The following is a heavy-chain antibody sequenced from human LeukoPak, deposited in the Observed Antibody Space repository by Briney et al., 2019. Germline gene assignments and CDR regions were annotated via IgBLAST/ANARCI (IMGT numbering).Heavy chain of an antibody. CDR3: AKDMDYYDSSGYGDY. CDR2: ISHDGSNN. V-gene: IGHV3-30*18. CDR1: GFTFSRYG. D-gene: IGHD3-22*01. Sequence: GGSLRLSCAASGFTFSRYGIHWVRQAPGKGLEWVAVISHDGSNNYYADSVKGRFTISRDNSKNTLYLQMISLRAEDTAVYYCAKDMDYYDSSGYGDYWGQGALVTVSS. J-gene: IGHJ4*02.